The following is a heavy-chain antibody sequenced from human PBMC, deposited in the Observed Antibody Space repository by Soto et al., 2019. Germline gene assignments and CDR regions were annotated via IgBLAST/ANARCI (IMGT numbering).Heavy chain of an antibody. Sequence: WKTLSLTFTVSGDSISISLCGWIWRPPGKGLEWVGYISYSGSTNYNPSLKSRVTISVDTSKNQFSLKLTSVTAADTAVYYCARANRVVVYFDYWGQGTLVTVSS. CDR2: ISYSGST. CDR3: ARANRVVVYFDY. V-gene: IGHV4-59*01. J-gene: IGHJ4*02. CDR1: GDSISISL. D-gene: IGHD2-15*01.